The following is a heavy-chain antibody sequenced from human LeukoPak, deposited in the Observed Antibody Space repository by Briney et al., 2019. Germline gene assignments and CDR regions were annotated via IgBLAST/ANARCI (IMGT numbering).Heavy chain of an antibody. CDR1: GYTFTSYG. V-gene: IGHV1-18*01. CDR2: ISAYNGNT. J-gene: IGHJ6*03. Sequence: ASVKVSCKASGYTFTSYGISWVRQAPGQGLEWMGWISAYNGNTNYAQKLQGRVTMTTDTSTSTAYMELRSLRSDDTAVYYRARDSSSWWGVEYYYYMDVWGKGTTVTVSS. CDR3: ARDSSSWWGVEYYYYMDV. D-gene: IGHD6-13*01.